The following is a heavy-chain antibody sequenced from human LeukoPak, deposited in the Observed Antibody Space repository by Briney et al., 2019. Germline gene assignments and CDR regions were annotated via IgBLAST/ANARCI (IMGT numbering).Heavy chain of an antibody. CDR1: GYTFTSYD. Sequence: ASVKVSCKASGYTFTSYDINWVRQATGQGLEWMGWMNPNSGNTGYAQKFQGRVTMTEDTSTDTAYMELSSLRSEDTAVYYCATAGYDSSGYYGAFDIWGQGTMVTVSS. D-gene: IGHD3-22*01. CDR2: MNPNSGNT. V-gene: IGHV1-8*02. J-gene: IGHJ3*02. CDR3: ATAGYDSSGYYGAFDI.